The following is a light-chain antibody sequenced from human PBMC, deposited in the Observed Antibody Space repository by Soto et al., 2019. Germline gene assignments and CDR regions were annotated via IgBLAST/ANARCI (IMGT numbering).Light chain of an antibody. CDR3: AAWDDSLTGRV. CDR1: SSNIGSNT. V-gene: IGLV1-44*01. Sequence: QSVLTQTTSASGTPGQRVTISCSGTSSNIGSNTVNSYQQLPGTAPTLLIYSNNQQPSGVPDRFSGSKSGTSASLAISGLHSEDEADYYCAAWDDSLTGRVFGGGTKLTVL. J-gene: IGLJ3*02. CDR2: SNN.